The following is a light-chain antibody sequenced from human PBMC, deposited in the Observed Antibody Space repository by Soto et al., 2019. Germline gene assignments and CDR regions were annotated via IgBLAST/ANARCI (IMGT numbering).Light chain of an antibody. CDR1: QSISRT. CDR2: GAS. CDR3: QHRSNWPLT. V-gene: IGKV3-11*01. J-gene: IGKJ4*01. Sequence: EIVLTQSPDALSVSPGERATLSCRASQSISRTLAWYQQKSGQPPRLHIYGASTRATGTPARFSGSGSGTDFTLTISSLEPEDFAVYYCQHRSNWPLTFGGGTKVDIK.